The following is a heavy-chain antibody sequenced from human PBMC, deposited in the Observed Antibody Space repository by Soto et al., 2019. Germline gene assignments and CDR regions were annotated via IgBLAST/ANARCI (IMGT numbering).Heavy chain of an antibody. V-gene: IGHV1-8*02. D-gene: IGHD3-22*01. J-gene: IGHJ3*02. CDR2: MNPNSGNT. CDR3: ARVYYDSSGYHDAFDI. Sequence: ASVKVSCKASGGTFSSYAITWVRQATGQGLEWMGWMNPNSGNTGYAQKFQGRVTMTRNTSISTAYMELSSLRSEDTAVYYCARVYYDSSGYHDAFDIWGQGTMVTVSS. CDR1: GGTFSSYA.